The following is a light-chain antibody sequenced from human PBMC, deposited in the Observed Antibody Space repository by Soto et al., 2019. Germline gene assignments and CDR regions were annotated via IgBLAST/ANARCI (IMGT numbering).Light chain of an antibody. CDR2: AAS. V-gene: IGKV1-39*01. J-gene: IGKJ1*01. Sequence: DIQLTQSPSFLSASVGDRVTIPCRASQGINSNLAWYQQRPGKAPKLLIYAASTLQSGVPSRFSGSGSGTDFTLTISSLQPEDFATYYCQQSYSTPQTFGQGTKVDIK. CDR3: QQSYSTPQT. CDR1: QGINSN.